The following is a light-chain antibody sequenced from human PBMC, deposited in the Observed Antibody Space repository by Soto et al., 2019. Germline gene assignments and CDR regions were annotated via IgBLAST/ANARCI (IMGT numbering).Light chain of an antibody. CDR3: SSYTSSSTDV. CDR2: DVN. Sequence: QSALTQPASVSGSPGQSIAISCTGTSSDVGYYNYVSWYQQHPGKAPKVMIYDVNNRPSGVSDRFSGPKSGNTASLTISGLQAEDEADYYCSSYTSSSTDVFGTGTKLTVL. V-gene: IGLV2-14*01. CDR1: SSDVGYYNY. J-gene: IGLJ1*01.